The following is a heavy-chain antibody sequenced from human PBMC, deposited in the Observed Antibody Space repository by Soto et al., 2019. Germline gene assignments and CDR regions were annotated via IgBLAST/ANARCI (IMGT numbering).Heavy chain of an antibody. CDR1: EFIISTYD. CDR3: AKSRVVVTAALFDY. V-gene: IGHV3-30*18. CDR2: ISYDGNNK. J-gene: IGHJ4*02. Sequence: GGSLRLSCAASEFIISTYDMHWVRQAPGKGLEWVASISYDGNNKYYGDSVKGRFTISRDNSKNTVFLQMNSLGPEDTAVYYCAKSRVVVTAALFDYWGRGTLVTVSS. D-gene: IGHD2-21*02.